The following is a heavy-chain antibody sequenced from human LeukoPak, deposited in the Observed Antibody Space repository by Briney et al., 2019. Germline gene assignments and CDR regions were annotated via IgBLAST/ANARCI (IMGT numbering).Heavy chain of an antibody. Sequence: SETLSLTCAVSGGSISSGSYYWSWIRQPAGKGLEWIGRIYISGSTNYNPSLKSRVTISVDTSKNQFSLKLSSVTAADTAVYYCARSYGSGSCCAFDIWGQGTMVTVSS. CDR1: GGSISSGSYY. CDR2: IYISGST. V-gene: IGHV4-61*02. CDR3: ARSYGSGSCCAFDI. D-gene: IGHD3-10*01. J-gene: IGHJ3*02.